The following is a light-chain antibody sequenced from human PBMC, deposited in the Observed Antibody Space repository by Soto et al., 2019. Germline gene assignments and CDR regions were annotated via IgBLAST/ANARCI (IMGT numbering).Light chain of an antibody. V-gene: IGKV3-15*01. CDR3: QQYNKCYT. J-gene: IGKJ2*01. CDR2: GAS. CDR1: QSVSSK. Sequence: EIVMTQSPATLSVSPGERATLSCRASQSVSSKLAWYQQKPGQAPRLLIYGASTRATGIPARFSGSGSGTEFTLTISSLQSEDFAVYYCQQYNKCYTFGQGTKLEIK.